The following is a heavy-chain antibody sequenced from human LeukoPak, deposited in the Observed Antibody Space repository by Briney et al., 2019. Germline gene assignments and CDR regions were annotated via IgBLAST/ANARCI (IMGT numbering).Heavy chain of an antibody. CDR3: ARDRGVSGFDY. CDR2: ISYSGSS. D-gene: IGHD6-13*01. J-gene: IGHJ4*02. V-gene: IGHV4-39*07. CDR1: GSSIISTIYY. Sequence: SETLSLTCTVSGSSIISTIYYWGWIRQSPGKGLDWIGSISYSGSSFCKPSLKSRVTIAVDTSKNQFSLRLSSVTAADTAFYYCARDRGVSGFDYWGQGTLVTVSS.